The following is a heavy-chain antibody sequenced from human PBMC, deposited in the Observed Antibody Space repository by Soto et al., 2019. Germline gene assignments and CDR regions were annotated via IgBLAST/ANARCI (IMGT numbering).Heavy chain of an antibody. J-gene: IGHJ5*02. D-gene: IGHD6-19*01. CDR1: GYTFTSYA. Sequence: ASVKVSCKASGYTFTSYAMYWVRQAPGQRLEWMGWINAGNGNTKYSQKFQGRVTITRDTSASTAYMELSSLRSEDTAVYYCARERDSSGWYWFDPWGQGTLVTVSS. V-gene: IGHV1-3*01. CDR2: INAGNGNT. CDR3: ARERDSSGWYWFDP.